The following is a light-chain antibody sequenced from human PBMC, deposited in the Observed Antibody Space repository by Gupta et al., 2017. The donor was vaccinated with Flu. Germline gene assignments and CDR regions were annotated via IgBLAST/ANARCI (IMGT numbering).Light chain of an antibody. J-gene: IGLJ3*02. V-gene: IGLV1-44*01. CDR3: AAWDDSRNGVV. CDR2: NND. Sequence: RVNIACSGSSSNIGGNTVNWYQQLPGTAPKLLIYNNDQRPSGVPDRFSASKSGTSASLAISGLQSEDEADYYCAAWDDSRNGVVFGGGTKLTVL. CDR1: SSNIGGNT.